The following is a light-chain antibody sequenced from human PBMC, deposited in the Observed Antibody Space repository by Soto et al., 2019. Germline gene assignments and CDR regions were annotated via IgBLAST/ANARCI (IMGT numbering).Light chain of an antibody. CDR1: SSEIGAYNF. CDR2: DVN. J-gene: IGLJ2*01. CDR3: TSWTTSTTMI. Sequence: QSVLTQPASVSGSPGQSITISCTGTSSEIGAYNFVSWYQQHPGKAPKLMLYDVNIRPSGVSNRFPGSKSGNTASLTISGLQAEDEADYYCTSWTTSTTMIFGGGTKVTVL. V-gene: IGLV2-14*03.